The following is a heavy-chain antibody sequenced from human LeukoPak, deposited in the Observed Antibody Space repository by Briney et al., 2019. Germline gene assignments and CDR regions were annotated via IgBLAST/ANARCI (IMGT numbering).Heavy chain of an antibody. CDR2: INAGNGNT. D-gene: IGHD3-10*01. J-gene: IGHJ4*02. CDR1: GYTFTSYA. CDR3: ARVHMVRGVIPDY. V-gene: IGHV1-3*01. Sequence: GASVKVSCKASGYTFTSYAMHWVRQAPGQRLEWMGWINAGNGNTKYSQKFQGRVTITRDTSASTAYMELSSLRSEDTAVYYCARVHMVRGVIPDYWGQGTLVTVSS.